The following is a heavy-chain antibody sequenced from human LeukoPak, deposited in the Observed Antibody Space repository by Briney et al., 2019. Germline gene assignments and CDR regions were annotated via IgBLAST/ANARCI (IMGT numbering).Heavy chain of an antibody. CDR3: ARDLSDVLVSGQTYYYYYGMDV. D-gene: IGHD1-26*01. J-gene: IGHJ6*02. Sequence: PGGSLRLSCAASGFTFSSYSMNWIRQVPGKGLEWVSYISSSSSTIYYADSVQGRFTISRDNDRNSLYLQMNSLRDEDTAVYYCARDLSDVLVSGQTYYYYYGMDVWGQGTTVTVSS. CDR1: GFTFSSYS. CDR2: ISSSSSTI. V-gene: IGHV3-48*02.